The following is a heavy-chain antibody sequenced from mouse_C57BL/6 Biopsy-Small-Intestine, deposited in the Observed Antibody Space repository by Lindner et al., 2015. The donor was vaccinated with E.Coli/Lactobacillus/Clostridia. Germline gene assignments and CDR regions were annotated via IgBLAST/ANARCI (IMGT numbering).Heavy chain of an antibody. Sequence: VQLQESGPELVKPGASVKLSCKASGYTFTSYDINWVKQRPGQGLEWVGWIYPRDGSTKYNEKFKGKATLSVDTSSSTAYMELHTLTSEDSAVYFCARKGVITTVVAPAWYFDVWGTGTTVTVSS. CDR3: ARKGVITTVVAPAWYFDV. J-gene: IGHJ1*03. CDR1: GYTFTSYD. D-gene: IGHD1-1*01. V-gene: IGHV1-85*01. CDR2: IYPRDGST.